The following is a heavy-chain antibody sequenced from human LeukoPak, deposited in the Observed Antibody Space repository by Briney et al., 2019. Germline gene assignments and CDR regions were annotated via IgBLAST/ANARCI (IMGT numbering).Heavy chain of an antibody. V-gene: IGHV3-74*01. J-gene: IGHJ4*02. CDR3: ARVRYCSSTSCTKAYFDF. Sequence: GGSLRLSCAVSGFTFSNYYMHWVGQAPGKGLVWVSRIYDDGSDTTYADSVKGGFTISRDNEKNTLYPQMNSLRVEDTAVYYCARVRYCSSTSCTKAYFDFWGQGTLVTVSS. D-gene: IGHD2-2*01. CDR1: GFTFSNYY. CDR2: IYDDGSDT.